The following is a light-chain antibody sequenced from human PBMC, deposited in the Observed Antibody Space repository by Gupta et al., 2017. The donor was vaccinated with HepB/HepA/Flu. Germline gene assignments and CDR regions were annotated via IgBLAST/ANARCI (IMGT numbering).Light chain of an antibody. V-gene: IGKV3-20*01. CDR1: QSVSSNY. J-gene: IGKJ2*01. Sequence: EIVLTQSPGTLSLSPGERATLSCRASQSVSSNYLAWYQQKPGQAPRLLIHGASDRATGIPDKFSGSGSGTDFTLTIRRLEPEDIAVYYCQQYGISPYTFGQGTELEIK. CDR3: QQYGISPYT. CDR2: GAS.